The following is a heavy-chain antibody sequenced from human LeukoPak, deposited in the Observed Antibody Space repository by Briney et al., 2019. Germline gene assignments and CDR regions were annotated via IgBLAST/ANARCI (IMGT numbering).Heavy chain of an antibody. Sequence: GASVKVSCEASGGTFSSYAISWVRQAPGQGLEWMGRIIPIFGIANYAQKFQGRVTITADKSTSTAYMELSSLRSEDTAVYYCASSTIPLSQRIYYYGMDVWGQGTTVTVS. CDR3: ASSTIPLSQRIYYYGMDV. CDR1: GGTFSSYA. V-gene: IGHV1-69*04. J-gene: IGHJ6*02. D-gene: IGHD3-3*01. CDR2: IIPIFGIA.